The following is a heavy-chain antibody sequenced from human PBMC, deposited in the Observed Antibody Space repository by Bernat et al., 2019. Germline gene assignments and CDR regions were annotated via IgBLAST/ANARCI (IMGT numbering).Heavy chain of an antibody. CDR1: GGSISSGGYY. CDR3: ARQFGTGTQQYGMDV. D-gene: IGHD3-10*01. V-gene: IGHV4-31*03. J-gene: IGHJ6*02. CDR2: IYYSGST. Sequence: QVQLQESGPGLVKPSQTLSLTCTVSGGSISSGGYYWSWIRQHPGKGLEWIGYIYYSGSTKYNPSLKSRVTISVDTSKNQFSLKLNSVTAADTAVYYCARQFGTGTQQYGMDVWGQGTTVTVSS.